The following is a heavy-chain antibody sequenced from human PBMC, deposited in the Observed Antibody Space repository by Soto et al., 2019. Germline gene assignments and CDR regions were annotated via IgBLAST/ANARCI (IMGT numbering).Heavy chain of an antibody. Sequence: EVQLVESGGGLVQPGGYLRVSCAASGITVSSNYMSWVRQAPGKGLEWVSVIYSGGSTYYADSVKGRFTISRDNSKNTLYLQMNSLRAEDTAVYYCARDRIAVAGNPEYFQHWGQGTLVTVSS. CDR3: ARDRIAVAGNPEYFQH. J-gene: IGHJ1*01. CDR1: GITVSSNY. V-gene: IGHV3-66*01. D-gene: IGHD6-19*01. CDR2: IYSGGST.